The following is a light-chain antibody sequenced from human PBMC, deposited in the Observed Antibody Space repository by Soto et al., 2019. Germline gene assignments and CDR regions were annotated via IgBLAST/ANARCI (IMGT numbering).Light chain of an antibody. J-gene: IGKJ4*01. Sequence: DIQMTQSPSTLSGSVGDRVTITCRASQTISSWLAWYQQKPGKAPKLLIYKASTLKSGVPSRFSGSGSGTDFTLTISSLEPEDFAVYYCQQRGTFGGGTKVDI. CDR3: QQRGT. V-gene: IGKV1-5*03. CDR2: KAS. CDR1: QTISSW.